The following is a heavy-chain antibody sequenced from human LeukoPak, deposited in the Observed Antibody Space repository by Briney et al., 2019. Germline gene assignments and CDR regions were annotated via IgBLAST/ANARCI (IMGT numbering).Heavy chain of an antibody. V-gene: IGHV3-30-3*01. CDR2: ISYDGSNK. J-gene: IGHJ4*02. D-gene: IGHD6-19*01. CDR1: GFTFSSYA. CDR3: ARDSEKYSAGTGLYYFDY. Sequence: GGSLRLSCAASGFTFSSYAMHWVRQAPGKGLEWVAVISYDGSNKYYADSVKGRFTISRDNSKNTLYLQMNSLRAEDTAVYYCARDSEKYSAGTGLYYFDYWGQGTLVTVSS.